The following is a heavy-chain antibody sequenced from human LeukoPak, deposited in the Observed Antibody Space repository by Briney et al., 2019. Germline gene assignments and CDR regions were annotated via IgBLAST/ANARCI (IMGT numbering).Heavy chain of an antibody. V-gene: IGHV3-23*01. CDR3: AKEKGEFRLRGYSYYGMDV. CDR2: ISGSGGST. Sequence: GGSLRLSCAASGFTFSSYAMSWVRQAPGKGLEWVSAISGSGGSTYYADSVKGRFTISRDNSKNTLYLQMNSLRAEDTAVYYCAKEKGEFRLRGYSYYGMDVWGQGTTVTVSS. CDR1: GFTFSSYA. J-gene: IGHJ6*02. D-gene: IGHD3-10*01.